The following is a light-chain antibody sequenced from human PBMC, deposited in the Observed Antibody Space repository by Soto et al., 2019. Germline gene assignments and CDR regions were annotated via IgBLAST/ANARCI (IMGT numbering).Light chain of an antibody. CDR1: QSVSSN. Sequence: TLSVSPGERATLSCRASQSVSSNLAWYQQKPGQAPRLLIYGASTRATGIPARFSGSGSGTEFTLTISSLQSEDFAVYYCQQYNNWRPGVFGQGTKVDIK. J-gene: IGKJ2*01. CDR3: QQYNNWRPGV. V-gene: IGKV3-15*01. CDR2: GAS.